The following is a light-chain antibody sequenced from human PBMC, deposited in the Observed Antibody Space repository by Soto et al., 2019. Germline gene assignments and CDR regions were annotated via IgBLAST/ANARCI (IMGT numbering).Light chain of an antibody. J-gene: IGKJ1*01. CDR1: QTVNSNY. Sequence: EIVLTQSPGTLSLSPGERATLSCRASQTVNSNYLVWYQQKPGQAPRLLIYDVSHRATGIPDRFSGSGSGTDFTLTIIRLEPEDFAVYYCQQYGSSRTFGQGTKVDIK. CDR2: DVS. CDR3: QQYGSSRT. V-gene: IGKV3-20*01.